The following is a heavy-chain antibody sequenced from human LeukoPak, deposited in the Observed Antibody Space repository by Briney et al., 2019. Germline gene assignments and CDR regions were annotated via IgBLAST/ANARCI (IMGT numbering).Heavy chain of an antibody. CDR3: ASSGNYYPYLLDY. V-gene: IGHV3-53*01. J-gene: IGHJ4*02. D-gene: IGHD1-26*01. CDR2: LCSGGST. Sequence: GGSLRLSCAASEFIVSSNYMSWVRQAPGKGLEWVSVLCSGGSTYYADSVKGRFTISRDNSKNTLYLQMNSLRAEDTAVYYCASSGNYYPYLLDYWGQGTLVTVSS. CDR1: EFIVSSNY.